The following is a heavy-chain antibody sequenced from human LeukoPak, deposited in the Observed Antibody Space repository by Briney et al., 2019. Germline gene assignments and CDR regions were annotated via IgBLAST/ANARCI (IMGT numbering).Heavy chain of an antibody. CDR1: GGSISSYY. J-gene: IGHJ6*02. V-gene: IGHV4-4*07. CDR3: ARERAAAGTGYYYYYGMDV. D-gene: IGHD6-13*01. Sequence: SETLSLTCTVSGGSISSYYWSWIRQPAGKGLEWIGRIYTSGSTNYNPSLKSRVTMSVDTSKNQFSLKLSSVTAADTAVYYCARERAAAGTGYYYYYGMDVWGQGTTVTVSS. CDR2: IYTSGST.